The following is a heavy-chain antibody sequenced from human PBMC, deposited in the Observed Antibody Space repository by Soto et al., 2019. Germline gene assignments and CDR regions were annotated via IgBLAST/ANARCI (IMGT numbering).Heavy chain of an antibody. J-gene: IGHJ6*03. Sequence: SETLSLTCTVSGGSISSGGYYWSWIRQHPGKGLEWIGYIYYSGSTYYNPSLKSRVTISVDTSKNQFSLKLSSVTAADTAVYYCARTSILTAHYYMDVWGKGTTVTVSS. V-gene: IGHV4-31*03. CDR3: ARTSILTAHYYMDV. CDR1: GGSISSGGYY. D-gene: IGHD3-9*01. CDR2: IYYSGST.